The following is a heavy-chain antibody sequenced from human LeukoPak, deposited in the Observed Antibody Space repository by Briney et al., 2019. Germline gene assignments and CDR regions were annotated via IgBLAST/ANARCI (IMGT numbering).Heavy chain of an antibody. CDR1: GYTFTSYG. J-gene: IGHJ4*02. CDR2: ISAYNGNT. D-gene: IGHD6-19*01. V-gene: IGHV1-18*01. Sequence: ASVKVSCTASGYTFTSYGISWVRQAPGQGLEWMGWISAYNGNTNYARKLQGRVTMTSDTSTSTAYMELRSLRSDDTAVYYCARRGLIAVAGTQDYWGQGTLVTVSS. CDR3: ARRGLIAVAGTQDY.